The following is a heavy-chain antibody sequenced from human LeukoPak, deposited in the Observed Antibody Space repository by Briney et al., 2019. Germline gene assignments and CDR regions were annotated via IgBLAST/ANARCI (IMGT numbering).Heavy chain of an antibody. Sequence: GGSPRLSCAASGFAFSSYAMSWVRQAPGKGLEWVSAISGSGGSTYYADSVRGRFTISRDNSKFTLYMQMNSLRAEDTAVYYCARVRAGYCTSTSCYTGMDVWGQGTTVTVSS. CDR1: GFAFSSYA. D-gene: IGHD2-2*01. J-gene: IGHJ6*02. CDR3: ARVRAGYCTSTSCYTGMDV. CDR2: ISGSGGST. V-gene: IGHV3-23*01.